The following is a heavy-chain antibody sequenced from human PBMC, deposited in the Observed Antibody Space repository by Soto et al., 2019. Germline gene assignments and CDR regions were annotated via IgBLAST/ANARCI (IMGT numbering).Heavy chain of an antibody. CDR3: ARGTHSPLIVRSSRGPWFDP. D-gene: IGHD2-15*01. J-gene: IGHJ5*02. CDR1: GGSISSSY. V-gene: IGHV4-59*08. CDR2: MDYGGRT. Sequence: TSATLSLTSTVSGGSISSSYCSWIRQPPGQGLDWIEYMDYGGRTNYSPSLKNRLTITGDTTKVHVTLKLSSVTAADTAVYFCARGTHSPLIVRSSRGPWFDPWGQGTLVTVSS.